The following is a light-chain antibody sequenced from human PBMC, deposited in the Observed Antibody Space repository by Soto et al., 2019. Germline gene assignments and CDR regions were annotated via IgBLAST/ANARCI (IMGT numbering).Light chain of an antibody. CDR3: MQALQTPST. V-gene: IGKV2-28*01. CDR2: LGS. J-gene: IGKJ5*01. Sequence: EIVLTQSPGTLSLSPGARATLSCRASQNIANDYLTWYQQKPGQAPRVLIYLGSNRASGVPDRFSGSGSGTDFTLKISRVEAEDVGVYYCMQALQTPSTFGQGTRLEIK. CDR1: QNIANDY.